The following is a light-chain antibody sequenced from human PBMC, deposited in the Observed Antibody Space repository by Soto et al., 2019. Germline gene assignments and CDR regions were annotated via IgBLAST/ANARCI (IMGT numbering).Light chain of an antibody. CDR1: QSITASY. V-gene: IGKV3-20*01. Sequence: EIVLTQSPGTLSLSPGERATLSCRASQSITASYLAWYQQKPGQAPRLLIYGTITRATGIPDRFSGSGSGTDFTLTISRLEPEDFAVYYCRQYGSSARTFGPGTKVEIK. CDR2: GTI. CDR3: RQYGSSART. J-gene: IGKJ1*01.